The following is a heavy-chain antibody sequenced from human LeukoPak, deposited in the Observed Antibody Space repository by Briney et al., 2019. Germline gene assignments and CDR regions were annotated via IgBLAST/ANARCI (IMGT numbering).Heavy chain of an antibody. J-gene: IGHJ6*02. V-gene: IGHV4-59*01. CDR2: ICYSGST. D-gene: IGHD6-19*01. CDR1: GGSISSYY. CDR3: ARVRGEAGYYGMDV. Sequence: SSETLSLTCTVSGGSISSYYWSWIRQPPGKGLEWIGYICYSGSTNYNPSLKSRVTISVDTSKNQFSLKLSSVTAADTAVYYCARVRGEAGYYGMDVWGQGTTVTVSS.